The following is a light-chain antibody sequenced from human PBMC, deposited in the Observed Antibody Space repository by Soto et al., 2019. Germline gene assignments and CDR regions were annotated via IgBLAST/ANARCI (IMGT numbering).Light chain of an antibody. CDR1: QSVSSNY. Sequence: EIVLTQSPGTLSLSPGERATLSCRASQSVSSNYLAWYQQKSGQAHRLLIYGASSRATGIPDRFSGSGSGTDFTLTISRLEPEDFAVYYCQQYGSSRRTFGQGTEVEIK. CDR2: GAS. J-gene: IGKJ1*01. CDR3: QQYGSSRRT. V-gene: IGKV3-20*01.